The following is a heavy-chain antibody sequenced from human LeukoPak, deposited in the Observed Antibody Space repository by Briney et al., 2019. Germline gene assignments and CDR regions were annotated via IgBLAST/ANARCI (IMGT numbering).Heavy chain of an antibody. CDR2: INPDSGAT. D-gene: IGHD2-21*01. V-gene: IGHV1-2*02. CDR1: GYNFRGYY. Sequence: ASVKVSCKASGYNFRGYYMHWVRQVPGQGLEWMGWINPDSGATNSAQKFQGRVTMARDISISTAYMELSRLRSDDTAVYYCARDSRYCGGECYSNQLPQNYFDSSGQGTLVTVSS. CDR3: ARDSRYCGGECYSNQLPQNYFDS. J-gene: IGHJ4*02.